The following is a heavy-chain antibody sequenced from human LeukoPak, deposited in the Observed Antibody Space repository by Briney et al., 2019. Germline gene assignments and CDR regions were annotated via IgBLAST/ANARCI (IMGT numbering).Heavy chain of an antibody. Sequence: PGGSLRLSCAASGFTFSSYTMKWVRQAPGKGLEWVSSIIGSSTTFIYYADSLKGRFTISRDNAKNSLYLHMNSLRAEDTAVYYCARDSAYCGGDCYSDSWGQGTLVTVSS. CDR1: GFTFSSYT. CDR3: ARDSAYCGGDCYSDS. V-gene: IGHV3-21*01. D-gene: IGHD2-21*02. J-gene: IGHJ5*02. CDR2: IIGSSTTFI.